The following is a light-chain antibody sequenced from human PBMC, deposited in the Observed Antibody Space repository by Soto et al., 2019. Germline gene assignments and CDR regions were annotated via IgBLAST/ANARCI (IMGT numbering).Light chain of an antibody. Sequence: EIVMTQSPATLSVSPGERATLSCRASQSVSSNLAWYQQKPGQAPRPLTYGASTRATGIPARFSGSGSGTEFTLTISSLQSEDFAVYYCQQYNDWPRTFGQGTKVDIK. CDR2: GAS. V-gene: IGKV3-15*01. CDR1: QSVSSN. CDR3: QQYNDWPRT. J-gene: IGKJ1*01.